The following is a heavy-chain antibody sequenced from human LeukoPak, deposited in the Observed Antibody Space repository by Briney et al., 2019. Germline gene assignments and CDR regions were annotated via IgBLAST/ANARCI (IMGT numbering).Heavy chain of an antibody. CDR2: ISYDGSNK. Sequence: GGSLRLSCAASGFTFSSYGMHWVRQAPGKGLEWVAVISYDGSNKYYADSVKGRFTISRDNSKNTLYLQMNSLRAEDTAVCYCAKEMGYCSGGSCYSQGFDYWGQGTLVTVSS. V-gene: IGHV3-30*18. J-gene: IGHJ4*02. CDR1: GFTFSSYG. CDR3: AKEMGYCSGGSCYSQGFDY. D-gene: IGHD2-15*01.